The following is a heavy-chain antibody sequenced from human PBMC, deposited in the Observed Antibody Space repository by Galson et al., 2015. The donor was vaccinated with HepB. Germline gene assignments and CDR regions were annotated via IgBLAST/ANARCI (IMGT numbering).Heavy chain of an antibody. CDR2: INAGNGNT. D-gene: IGHD2-15*01. CDR1: GYTFTSYA. J-gene: IGHJ6*02. V-gene: IGHV1-3*01. Sequence: SVKVSCKASGYTFTSYAMHWVRQAPGQRLEWMGWINAGNGNTKYSQKFQGRVTITRDTSASTAYMELSSLRSEDTAVYYCARDGYCSGGSCYYYYYGMDVWGQGTTVTVSS. CDR3: ARDGYCSGGSCYYYYYGMDV.